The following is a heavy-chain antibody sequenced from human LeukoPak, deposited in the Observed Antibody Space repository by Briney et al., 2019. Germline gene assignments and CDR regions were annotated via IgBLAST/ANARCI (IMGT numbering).Heavy chain of an antibody. D-gene: IGHD6-19*01. V-gene: IGHV7-4-1*02. CDR1: GYTFTNYA. Sequence: GASVKVSCKASGYTFTNYAMNWVRQAPGQGLEWMGWINTNTGNPTYAQGFTGRFVFSLDTSVSTAYLQISSLKAEDTAVYYCARDRLWLVPGARGEKLRAYYMDVWGKGTTVTVSS. CDR2: INTNTGNP. J-gene: IGHJ6*03. CDR3: ARDRLWLVPGARGEKLRAYYMDV.